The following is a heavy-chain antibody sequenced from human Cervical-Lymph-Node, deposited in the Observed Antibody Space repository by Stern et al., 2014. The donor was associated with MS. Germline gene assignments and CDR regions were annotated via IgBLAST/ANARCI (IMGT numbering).Heavy chain of an antibody. J-gene: IGHJ4*02. CDR1: GYNFTNYY. Sequence: VQLVQSGAEVKKPGASMKVSCKASGYNFTNYYIHWVRQAPGQGLEWMGRINTNSGGTKYAQKCQGRGKLTRDTSVSTAYMEVSRLMCDDTSVYYCARRVTRNNFDSWGQGTLIIVSS. CDR3: ARRVTRNNFDS. D-gene: IGHD4-17*01. CDR2: INTNSGGT. V-gene: IGHV1-2*06.